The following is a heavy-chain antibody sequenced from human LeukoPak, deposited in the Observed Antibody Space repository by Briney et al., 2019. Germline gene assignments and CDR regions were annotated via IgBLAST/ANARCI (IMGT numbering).Heavy chain of an antibody. Sequence: GGSLRLSCTASGFTFGDYAMSWVRQAPGKGLECVGFIRSKAYGGTTEYPASVKGRFTISRDDSKSIAYLQMSSLKTEDTAVYYCTRADCSGGSCSLGYFDYWGQGTLVTVSS. V-gene: IGHV3-49*04. J-gene: IGHJ4*02. CDR1: GFTFGDYA. CDR3: TRADCSGGSCSLGYFDY. CDR2: IRSKAYGGTT. D-gene: IGHD2-15*01.